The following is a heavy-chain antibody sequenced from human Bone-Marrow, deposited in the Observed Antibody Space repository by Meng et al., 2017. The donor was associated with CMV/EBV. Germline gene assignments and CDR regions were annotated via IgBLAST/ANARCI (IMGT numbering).Heavy chain of an antibody. CDR2: ISWNSGII. D-gene: IGHD3-16*01. J-gene: IGHJ6*02. CDR1: GFTFDDYA. V-gene: IGHV3-9*01. CDR3: ARSYTAVTFYYYYGMDV. Sequence: SLKISCAASGFTFDDYAMHWVRQAPGKGLEWVSGISWNSGIIGYADSVKGRFTISRDNAKNSLYLQMNSLRAEDTAVYYCARSYTAVTFYYYYGMDVWGQGTTVTVSS.